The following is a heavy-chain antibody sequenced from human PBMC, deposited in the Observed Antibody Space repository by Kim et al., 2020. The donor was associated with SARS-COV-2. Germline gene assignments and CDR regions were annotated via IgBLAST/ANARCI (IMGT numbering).Heavy chain of an antibody. V-gene: IGHV3-23*01. CDR1: GFTFSSYA. J-gene: IGHJ6*02. Sequence: GGSLRLSCAASGFTFSSYAMSWVRQAPGKGLEWVSAISGSGGSTYYADSVKGRFTISRDNSKNTLYLQMNSLRAEDTAVYYCAKEGSEGATPRNGMDVWGQGTTVTVSS. CDR2: ISGSGGST. D-gene: IGHD1-26*01. CDR3: AKEGSEGATPRNGMDV.